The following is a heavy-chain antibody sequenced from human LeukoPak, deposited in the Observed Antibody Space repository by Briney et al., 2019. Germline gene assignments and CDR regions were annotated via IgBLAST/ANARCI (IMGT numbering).Heavy chain of an antibody. J-gene: IGHJ4*02. Sequence: TGGSLRLSCAASGFTFSSYAMHWVRQAPGKGLEYVSAISSNGGSTYYANSVKGRFTISRDNSKNMLYLQMGSLRAEDMAVYYCARGAWGQQLVPGRSRAYYFDYWGQGTLVTVSS. CDR2: ISSNGGST. D-gene: IGHD6-13*01. CDR1: GFTFSSYA. CDR3: ARGAWGQQLVPGRSRAYYFDY. V-gene: IGHV3-64*01.